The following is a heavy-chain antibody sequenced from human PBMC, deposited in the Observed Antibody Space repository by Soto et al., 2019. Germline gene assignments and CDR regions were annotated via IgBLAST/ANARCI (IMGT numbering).Heavy chain of an antibody. Sequence: QVQLQEWGAGLLKPSETLSLTCAVYGGSFSGHYWSWIRQPPGKGLEGIGEINDRGSTKYNPSLKSRVTISVDTSKNRLSLKLSSVTAADTAVYYCARPHGEYEYGMDVWGQGTTVTVSS. CDR3: ARPHGEYEYGMDV. CDR2: INDRGST. D-gene: IGHD4-17*01. CDR1: GGSFSGHY. V-gene: IGHV4-34*01. J-gene: IGHJ6*02.